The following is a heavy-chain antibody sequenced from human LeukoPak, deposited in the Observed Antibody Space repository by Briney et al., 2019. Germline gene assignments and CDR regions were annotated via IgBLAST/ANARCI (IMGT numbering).Heavy chain of an antibody. Sequence: GGSLRLSCTASGFTFSDYAMSWVRQAPGKGLEWVGFIRSKGDGGTTEDAATGKGRITSERDETKSIAYLEMNSLKTEDTAVYYCTRGGVQWELLFDYWGQGTLVTVSS. CDR2: IRSKGDGGTT. V-gene: IGHV3-49*04. J-gene: IGHJ4*02. CDR3: TRGGVQWELLFDY. CDR1: GFTFSDYA. D-gene: IGHD1-26*01.